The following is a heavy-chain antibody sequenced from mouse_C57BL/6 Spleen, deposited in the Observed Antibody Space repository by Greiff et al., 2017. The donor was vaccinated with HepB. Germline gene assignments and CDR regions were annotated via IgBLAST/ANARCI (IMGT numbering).Heavy chain of an antibody. CDR3: ARGWDERYFDY. CDR2: INPSTGGT. J-gene: IGHJ2*01. CDR1: GYSFTGYY. V-gene: IGHV1-42*01. D-gene: IGHD4-1*01. Sequence: VQLKESGPELVKPGASVKISCKASGYSFTGYYMNWVKQSPEKSLEWIGEINPSTGGTTYNQKFKAKATLTVDKSSSTAYMQLKSLTSEDSAVYYCARGWDERYFDYWGQGTTLTVSS.